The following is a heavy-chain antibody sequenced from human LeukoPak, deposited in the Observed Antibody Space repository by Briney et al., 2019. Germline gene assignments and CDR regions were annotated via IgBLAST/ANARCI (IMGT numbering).Heavy chain of an antibody. V-gene: IGHV4-59*01. CDR1: GGSISSYY. CDR3: ASNYYDSSGYYHDAFDI. Sequence: PSETLSLTCTVSGGSISSYYWSWIRQPPGKGLEWIGYIYYSGSTNYNPSLKSRVTISVDTSKNQFSLKLSSVTAADTAVYYCASNYYDSSGYYHDAFDIWGQGTMVTVS. J-gene: IGHJ3*02. CDR2: IYYSGST. D-gene: IGHD3-22*01.